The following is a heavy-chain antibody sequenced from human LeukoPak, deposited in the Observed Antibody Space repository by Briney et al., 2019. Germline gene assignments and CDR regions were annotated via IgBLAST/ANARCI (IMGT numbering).Heavy chain of an antibody. CDR2: ISSSGTSI. V-gene: IGHV3-11*01. J-gene: IGHJ4*02. CDR3: ARGGIVGAATESPFDN. CDR1: GFTFSDYY. D-gene: IGHD1-26*01. Sequence: PGGSLRLSCAASGFTFSDYYMSWIRQAPGKGLEWVAYISSSGTSIYSADSVKGRFTISRDNAKNSLYLQMNSLRAGDTAVYFCARGGIVGAATESPFDNWGQGTLVTVSS.